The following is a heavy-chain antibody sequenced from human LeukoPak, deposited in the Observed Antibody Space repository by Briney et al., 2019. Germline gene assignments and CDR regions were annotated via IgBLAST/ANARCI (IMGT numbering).Heavy chain of an antibody. CDR3: AKGGQGLITIFGVPY. CDR1: GFTFSSYG. CDR2: IRYDGSNE. J-gene: IGHJ4*02. Sequence: GGSLRLSCAASGFTFSSYGMHWVRQAPGKGLEWVTFIRYDGSNEYYADSVRGRFTISRDNSKNTLYLQMNSLRAEDTAMYYCAKGGQGLITIFGVPYWGQGTLVTVSS. V-gene: IGHV3-30*02. D-gene: IGHD3-3*01.